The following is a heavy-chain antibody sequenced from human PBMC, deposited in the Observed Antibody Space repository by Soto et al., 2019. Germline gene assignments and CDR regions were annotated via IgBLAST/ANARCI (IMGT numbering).Heavy chain of an antibody. V-gene: IGHV4-30-2*01. CDR3: ATVIGSYGFDY. CDR2: TYHSGSA. Sequence: QLQLQESGSGLVRPSQTLSLTCTVSGGSISSGRYSWSWIRQTPGKGLEWIGYTYHSGSAFYIPALKSRVSISIDRSQNQFSLNLNSVTAADMAVYYRATVIGSYGFDYWGQGTLVTVSS. J-gene: IGHJ4*02. CDR1: GGSISSGRYS. D-gene: IGHD4-17*01.